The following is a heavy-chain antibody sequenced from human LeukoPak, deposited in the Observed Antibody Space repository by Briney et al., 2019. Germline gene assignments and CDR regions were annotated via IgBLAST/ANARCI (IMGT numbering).Heavy chain of an antibody. V-gene: IGHV4-38-2*02. CDR2: IYHSGST. CDR3: ARARVNYDFWSGFEPATNWFDP. Sequence: SETLSLTCTVSGYSISSGYYRGWIRQPPGKGLEWIGSIYHSGSTYYNPSLKSRVTISVDTSKNQFSLKLSSVTAADTAVYYCARARVNYDFWSGFEPATNWFDPWGQGTLVTVSS. CDR1: GYSISSGYY. J-gene: IGHJ5*02. D-gene: IGHD3-3*01.